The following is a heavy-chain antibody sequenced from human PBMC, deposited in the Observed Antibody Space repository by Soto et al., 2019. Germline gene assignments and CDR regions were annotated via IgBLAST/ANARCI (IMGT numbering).Heavy chain of an antibody. V-gene: IGHV3-21*01. Sequence: EVQLVESGGGLVKPGGSLRLSCAASGFTFSSYSMNWVRQAPGKGLEWVSSISSSSSYIYYADSVKGRFTISRDNAKNSLYLQMNSLRAEDTAVYYCADGPGIAVAGPVRWGQGTLVTVSS. J-gene: IGHJ4*02. CDR3: ADGPGIAVAGPVR. D-gene: IGHD6-19*01. CDR1: GFTFSSYS. CDR2: ISSSSSYI.